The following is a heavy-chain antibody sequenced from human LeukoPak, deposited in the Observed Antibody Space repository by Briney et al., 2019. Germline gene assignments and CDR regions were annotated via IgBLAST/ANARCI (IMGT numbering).Heavy chain of an antibody. CDR3: AREGTAGTNLNWFDP. Sequence: PSETLSLTCTVSGGSISSYYWSWIRQPPGKGLEWIGYISYSGSTNFNPSLKSRVTISVDTSKNQFPLKLSSVTAADTAVYYCAREGTAGTNLNWFDPWGQGTLVTVSS. CDR1: GGSISSYY. D-gene: IGHD1-1*01. V-gene: IGHV4-59*01. CDR2: ISYSGST. J-gene: IGHJ5*02.